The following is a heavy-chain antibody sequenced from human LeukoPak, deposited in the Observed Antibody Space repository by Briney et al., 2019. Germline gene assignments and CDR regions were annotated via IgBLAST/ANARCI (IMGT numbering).Heavy chain of an antibody. CDR2: IYTSGST. CDR1: GGSISSYY. Sequence: PSETLSLTCTVSGGSISSYYWSWIRQPAGKGLEWIGRIYTSGSTNYNPSLKSRVTMSVDTSKNQFSLKLSSVTAADTAVYYCARDYYDSSGYFGASLDAFDIWGQGTMVTVSS. J-gene: IGHJ3*02. V-gene: IGHV4-4*07. CDR3: ARDYYDSSGYFGASLDAFDI. D-gene: IGHD3-22*01.